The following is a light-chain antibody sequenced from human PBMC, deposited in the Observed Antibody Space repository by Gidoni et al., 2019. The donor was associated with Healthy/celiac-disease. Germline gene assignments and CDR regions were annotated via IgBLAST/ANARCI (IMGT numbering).Light chain of an antibody. V-gene: IGKV3-20*01. Sequence: EIVLTQSPGTLSLSPGERATLSCRASQSVSSSYLAWYQQKPGLAPRLLIYGASSRATGIPDRFSGSGSGTDFTLTISRLEPEDFAVYYCQQYGSSPPWTFXXXTKVEIK. J-gene: IGKJ1*01. CDR3: QQYGSSPPWT. CDR2: GAS. CDR1: QSVSSSY.